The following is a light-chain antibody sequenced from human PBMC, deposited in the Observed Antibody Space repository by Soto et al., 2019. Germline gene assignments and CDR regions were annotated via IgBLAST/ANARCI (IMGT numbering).Light chain of an antibody. CDR1: SSNIGAGYD. CDR3: QSHDSSLSAYV. V-gene: IGLV1-40*01. Sequence: QSVLTQPPSASGAPGQRVTISCTGSSSNIGAGYDVHWYQQLPGTGPKLLISGNSNRPSGVPDRFSGSRSGTSASLAITGLQAEDEADYYCQSHDSSLSAYVFGTGTKVTVL. J-gene: IGLJ1*01. CDR2: GNS.